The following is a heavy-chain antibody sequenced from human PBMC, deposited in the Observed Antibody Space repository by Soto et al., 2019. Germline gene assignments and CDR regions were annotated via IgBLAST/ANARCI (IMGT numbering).Heavy chain of an antibody. CDR2: INAGNGNT. CDR3: AREDDYVWGSYRPDNWFDP. D-gene: IGHD3-16*02. Sequence: ASVKVSCKASGYTFTSYAMHWVRQAPGQRLEWMGWINAGNGNTKYSQKFQGRVTITRDTSASTAYMELSSLRSEDTAVYYCAREDDYVWGSYRPDNWFDPWGQGTLVTVSS. J-gene: IGHJ5*02. CDR1: GYTFTSYA. V-gene: IGHV1-3*01.